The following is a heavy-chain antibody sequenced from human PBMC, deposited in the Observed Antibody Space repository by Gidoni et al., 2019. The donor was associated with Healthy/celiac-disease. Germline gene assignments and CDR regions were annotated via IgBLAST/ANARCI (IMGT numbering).Heavy chain of an antibody. Sequence: EVQLVESGGGLVKPGGSLRLSCAASGFTFSSYSMNWVRQAPGKGLEWVSSISSSSSYIYYADSVKGRFTISRDNAKNSLYLQMNSLRAEDTAVYYCARDAAAAGDAFDIWGQGTMVTVSS. CDR2: ISSSSSYI. CDR3: ARDAAAAGDAFDI. D-gene: IGHD6-13*01. J-gene: IGHJ3*02. V-gene: IGHV3-21*01. CDR1: GFTFSSYS.